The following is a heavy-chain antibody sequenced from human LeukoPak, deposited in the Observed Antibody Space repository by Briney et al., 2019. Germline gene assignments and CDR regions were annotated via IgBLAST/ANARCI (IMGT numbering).Heavy chain of an antibody. CDR2: IYHSGST. J-gene: IGHJ3*02. V-gene: IGHV4-34*01. CDR1: GGSFSGYY. CDR3: ARASAFDI. Sequence: SETLSLTCAVYGGSFSGYYGTWIRQAPGKGLEWIGYIYHSGSTYYNPSLKSRVTISVDRSKNQFSLKLSSVTAADTAVYYCARASAFDIWGQGTMVTVSS.